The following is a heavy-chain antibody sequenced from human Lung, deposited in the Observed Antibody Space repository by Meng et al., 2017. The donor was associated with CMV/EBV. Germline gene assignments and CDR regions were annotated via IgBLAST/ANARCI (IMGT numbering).Heavy chain of an antibody. D-gene: IGHD2-2*01. CDR1: GFTFSSYA. CDR3: AKDPVLAALYYFDY. Sequence: GESXKISCATSGFTFSSYAMSWVRQAPGKGLEWVSAISGSGGSTYYADSVKGRFTISRDNSKNTLYLQMNSLRAEDTAVYYCAKDPVLAALYYFDYWGQGXLVTVSS. CDR2: ISGSGGST. V-gene: IGHV3-23*01. J-gene: IGHJ4*02.